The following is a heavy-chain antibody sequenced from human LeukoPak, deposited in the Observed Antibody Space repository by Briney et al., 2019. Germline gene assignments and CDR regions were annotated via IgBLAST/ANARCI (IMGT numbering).Heavy chain of an antibody. V-gene: IGHV3-23*01. CDR1: GFTFSSYA. J-gene: IGHJ6*03. Sequence: GGTLRLSCAASGFTFSSYAMSWVRQAPGKGLEWVSAISGAGGTTYFADSVKGRFTISRDNSKNTLYLQMNSLRAEDTAVYYCAKVWGYYYMDVWGKGTTVTVSS. CDR3: AKVWGYYYMDV. D-gene: IGHD3-10*01. CDR2: ISGAGGTT.